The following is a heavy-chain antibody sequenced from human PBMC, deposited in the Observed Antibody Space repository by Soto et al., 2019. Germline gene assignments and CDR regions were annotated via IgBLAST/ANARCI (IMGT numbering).Heavy chain of an antibody. CDR3: ARGLRYGSASYRRYYGMDV. D-gene: IGHD3-10*01. CDR2: INHSGST. J-gene: IGHJ6*02. CDR1: GGSFSGYY. V-gene: IGHV4-34*01. Sequence: QVQLQQWGAGLLKPSETLSLTCAVYGGSFSGYYWSWIRQPPGKGLEWIGEINHSGSTKYNPSLQRRVTTSVDPSKNQFSLKLSSVTAADTAVYYCARGLRYGSASYRRYYGMDVWGQGTTVTVSS.